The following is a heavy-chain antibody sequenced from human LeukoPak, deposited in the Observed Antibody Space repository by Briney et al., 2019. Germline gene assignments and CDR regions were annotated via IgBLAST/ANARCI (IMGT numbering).Heavy chain of an antibody. CDR2: INHSGST. D-gene: IGHD3-22*01. CDR1: GGSFSGYY. Sequence: SETLSLTCAVSGGSFSGYYWSWIRQPPGKGLEWIGEINHSGSTNYNPSLKSRVTISVDTSKNQFSLKLSSVTAADTAVYYCARGSSYYDVNLFDYWGQGTLVTVSS. CDR3: ARGSSYYDVNLFDY. J-gene: IGHJ4*02. V-gene: IGHV4-34*01.